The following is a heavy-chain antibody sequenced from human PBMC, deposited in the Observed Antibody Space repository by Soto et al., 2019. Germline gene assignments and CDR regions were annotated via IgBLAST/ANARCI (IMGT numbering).Heavy chain of an antibody. CDR2: ISAGGGNT. CDR1: GFSFNIYA. V-gene: IGHV3-23*01. D-gene: IGHD2-8*01. CDR3: AKTGGYCTNGVCQDAFDI. J-gene: IGHJ3*02. Sequence: GGSLRLSCAASGFSFNIYAMKWVRQAPGKGLECVSAISAGGGNTYYADSVKGRFTISRDNSKNTLYLQMNSLRADDTAVYYCAKTGGYCTNGVCQDAFDIWGQGTMVTVS.